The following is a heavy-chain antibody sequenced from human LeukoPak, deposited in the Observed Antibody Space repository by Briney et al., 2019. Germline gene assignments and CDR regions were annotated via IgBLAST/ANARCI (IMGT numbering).Heavy chain of an antibody. D-gene: IGHD1-26*01. CDR2: ISWNSGSI. Sequence: LSGGSLRLSCAASGFTFDDYAMHWVRQAPGKGLEWVSGISWNSGSIGYADSVKGRFTISRDNAKNSLYLQMNSLRAEDTAVYYCARDVPWELPGAFDIWGQGTMVTVSS. CDR1: GFTFDDYA. J-gene: IGHJ3*02. CDR3: ARDVPWELPGAFDI. V-gene: IGHV3-9*01.